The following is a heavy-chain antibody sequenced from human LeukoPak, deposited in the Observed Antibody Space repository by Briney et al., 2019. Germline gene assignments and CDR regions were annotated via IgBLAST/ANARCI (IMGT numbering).Heavy chain of an antibody. V-gene: IGHV3-33*06. CDR2: IWYDGRYT. Sequence: GGSLRLSCAASGFTLSSSGMHWVRQAPGKGLEWVVVIWYDGRYTYYAGSVKGRFTISRDSSKNTVYLQMKSLRAEDTGFYYCAKDRGNYYDTSTMDYWGQGTLVTVSS. CDR1: GFTLSSSG. J-gene: IGHJ4*02. CDR3: AKDRGNYYDTSTMDY. D-gene: IGHD3-22*01.